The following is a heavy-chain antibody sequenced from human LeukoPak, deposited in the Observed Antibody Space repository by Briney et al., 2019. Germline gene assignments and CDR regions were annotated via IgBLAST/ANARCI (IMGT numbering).Heavy chain of an antibody. CDR1: GFTFSSYS. CDR2: ISSSSSYI. CDR3: ARDLRYYFDY. V-gene: IGHV3-21*01. Sequence: PGGSLRLSCAASGFTFSSYSMNWVRQAPGKGLEWVSSISSSSSYIYYADSVKGRFTIPRDNAKNSLYPQMNSLRAEDTAVYYCARDLRYYFDYWGQGTLVTVSS. J-gene: IGHJ4*02.